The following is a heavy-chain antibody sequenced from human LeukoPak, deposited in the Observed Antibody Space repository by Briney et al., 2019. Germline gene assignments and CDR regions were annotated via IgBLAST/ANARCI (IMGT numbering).Heavy chain of an antibody. D-gene: IGHD3-22*01. V-gene: IGHV2-5*01. CDR3: AYYYDSSGYYYESDYFDY. J-gene: IGHJ4*02. Sequence: SGPTLVKPTQTLTLTYTFSGFSLSTSGVGVGWIRQPPGKALEWLALIYWNDDKRYSPSLKSRLTITKDTSKNQVVLTMTNMDPVDTATYYCAYYYDSSGYYYESDYFDYWGQGTLVTVSS. CDR1: GFSLSTSGVG. CDR2: IYWNDDK.